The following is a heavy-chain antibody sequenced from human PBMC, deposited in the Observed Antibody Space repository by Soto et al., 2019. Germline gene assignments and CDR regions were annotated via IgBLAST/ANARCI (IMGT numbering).Heavy chain of an antibody. CDR1: VYTFTCYY. V-gene: IGHV1-2*02. Sequence: GXSVKVSCKASVYTFTCYYMHWVRQAPGQGLEWMGWINPNSGGTNYAQKFQGRVTMTRDTSISTAYMELSRLRSDDTAVYYCARVDEEYYYDSSATTLDYWGQGTLVTVSS. CDR2: INPNSGGT. CDR3: ARVDEEYYYDSSATTLDY. D-gene: IGHD3-22*01. J-gene: IGHJ4*02.